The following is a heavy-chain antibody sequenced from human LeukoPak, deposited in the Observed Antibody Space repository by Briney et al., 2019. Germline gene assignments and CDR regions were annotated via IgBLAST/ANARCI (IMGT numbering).Heavy chain of an antibody. CDR3: ARVAWVGVRPRYFDY. CDR2: ISSRSSYI. D-gene: IGHD3-10*01. CDR1: GFTFSSYS. V-gene: IGHV3-21*01. J-gene: IGHJ4*02. Sequence: GGSLRLSCAASGFTFSSYSMNWVRQAAGKGLEWVSSISSRSSYIYYADSVKGRFTISRDNAKNSLYLQMNSLRAEDTAVYYCARVAWVGVRPRYFDYWGQGTLVTVSS.